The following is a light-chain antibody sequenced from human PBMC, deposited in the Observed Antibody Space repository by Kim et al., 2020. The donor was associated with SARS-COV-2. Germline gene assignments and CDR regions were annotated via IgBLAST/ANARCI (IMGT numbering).Light chain of an antibody. CDR2: VDNDGSH. Sequence: ASVKLTCTLSSGHSSYAIAWHQQRPEKGPQYLMKVDNDGSHTKGDGIPDRFSGSSSGAERYLTISSLRSEDEADYYCQTWGTGIRVFGGGTQLTVL. V-gene: IGLV4-69*01. CDR1: SGHSSYA. J-gene: IGLJ3*02. CDR3: QTWGTGIRV.